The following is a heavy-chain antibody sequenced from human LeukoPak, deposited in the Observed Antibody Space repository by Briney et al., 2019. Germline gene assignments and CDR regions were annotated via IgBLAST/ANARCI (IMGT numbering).Heavy chain of an antibody. V-gene: IGHV1-2*02. D-gene: IGHD6-13*01. CDR2: INPNSGGT. Sequence: ASVKVSCKASGYTFTGYYMHWVRQAPGQGLEWMGWINPNSGGTNYAQKFQGRVTMTRDTSISTAYMELSRLRSDDTAVYYCASLPVGAAELSLFDYWGQGTLVTVSS. CDR3: ASLPVGAAELSLFDY. J-gene: IGHJ4*02. CDR1: GYTFTGYY.